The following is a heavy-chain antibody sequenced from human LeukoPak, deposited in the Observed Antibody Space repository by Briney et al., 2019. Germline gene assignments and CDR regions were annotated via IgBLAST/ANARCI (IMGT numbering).Heavy chain of an antibody. CDR3: AREYYYDSSGYYYHY. D-gene: IGHD3-22*01. V-gene: IGHV1-2*02. CDR2: INPNSGGT. CDR1: GYTFTGYY. Sequence: ASVKVSCKASGYTFTGYYMHWVRQAPGQGLEWMGWINPNSGGTNYAQKFQGRVTMTRDTSISTAYMELSRLRSDDTAVYCCAREYYYDSSGYYYHYWGQGTLVTVSS. J-gene: IGHJ4*02.